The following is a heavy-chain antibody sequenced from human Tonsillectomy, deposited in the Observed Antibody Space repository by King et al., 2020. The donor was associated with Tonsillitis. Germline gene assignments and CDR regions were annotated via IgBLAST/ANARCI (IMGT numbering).Heavy chain of an antibody. V-gene: IGHV3-23*04. D-gene: IGHD1-26*01. Sequence: VQLVESGGGLVQPGGSLRLSCAASGFTFSSYAMSWVRQAPGKGLEWVSAISGSGGSRHYADSVKGRFTISRDNSKNTLNLQMNSLRAEDTAVYYCAKDIWDSGSYWYFQHWGQGTLVTVSS. CDR2: ISGSGGSR. CDR1: GFTFSSYA. J-gene: IGHJ1*01. CDR3: AKDIWDSGSYWYFQH.